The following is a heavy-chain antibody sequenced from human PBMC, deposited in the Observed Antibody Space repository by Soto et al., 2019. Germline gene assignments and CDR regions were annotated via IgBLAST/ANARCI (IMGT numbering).Heavy chain of an antibody. V-gene: IGHV3-30*03. CDR1: GFTFSSYG. CDR3: ARPTVTTGVNWFDP. CDR2: ISYDGSNK. J-gene: IGHJ5*02. D-gene: IGHD4-17*01. Sequence: QVQLVESGGGVVQPGRSLRLSCAASGFTFSSYGMHWVRQAPGKGLEWVAVISYDGSNKYYADSVKGRFTISRDNSKNTLYLQMKSLRAEDTAVYYCARPTVTTGVNWFDPWGQGTLVTVSS.